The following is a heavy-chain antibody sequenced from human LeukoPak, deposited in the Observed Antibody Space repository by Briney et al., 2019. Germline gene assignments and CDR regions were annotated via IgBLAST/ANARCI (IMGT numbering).Heavy chain of an antibody. D-gene: IGHD3-22*01. CDR3: ARVHYYDSSFAFDI. V-gene: IGHV1-8*01. Sequence: ASVKVSCKASGYTFTSYDINWVRQATGQGLEWMGWMNPNSGNTGYAQKFQGRVTMTRNTSISTAYMELSSLRSEDTAVYYRARVHYYDSSFAFDIWGQGTMVTVSS. CDR2: MNPNSGNT. J-gene: IGHJ3*02. CDR1: GYTFTSYD.